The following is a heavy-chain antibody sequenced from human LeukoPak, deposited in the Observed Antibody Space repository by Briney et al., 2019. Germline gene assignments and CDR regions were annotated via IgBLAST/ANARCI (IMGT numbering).Heavy chain of an antibody. Sequence: PGGSLRLSCTASGFTFSSFWMSWVRQAPGKGLEWVANIKQDGSGKYYVDSVKGRFTISRDNAKDSLYLQLDSLRAEDTAVYYCARHFSWFGELVEVYFDYWGQGTLVTVSS. V-gene: IGHV3-7*01. J-gene: IGHJ4*02. CDR3: ARHFSWFGELVEVYFDY. CDR2: IKQDGSGK. D-gene: IGHD3-10*01. CDR1: GFTFSSFW.